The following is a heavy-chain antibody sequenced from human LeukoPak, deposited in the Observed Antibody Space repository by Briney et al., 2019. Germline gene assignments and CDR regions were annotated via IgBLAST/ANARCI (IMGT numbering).Heavy chain of an antibody. D-gene: IGHD2-2*01. CDR3: ARDPKGPVPAAIAWFDP. CDR2: IYYSGST. V-gene: IGHV4-39*07. J-gene: IGHJ5*02. CDR1: GGSISSSSYY. Sequence: SETLSLTCTVSGGSISSSSYYWGWIRQPPGKGLEWIGSIYYSGSTYYNPSLKSRVTISVDTSKNQFSLKLSSVTAADTAVYYCARDPKGPVPAAIAWFDPWGQGTLVTVSS.